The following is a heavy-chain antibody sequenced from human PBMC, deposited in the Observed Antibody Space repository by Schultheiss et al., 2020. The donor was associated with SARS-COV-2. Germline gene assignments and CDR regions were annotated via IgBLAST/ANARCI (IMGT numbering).Heavy chain of an antibody. Sequence: GSLRLSCTVSGGSISSYYWSWIRQPPGKGLEWIGEINHSGSANYNPSLKSRVTISVDTSKNQFSLKLSSVTAADTAVYYCASVGYSGSYSWGQGTLVTVSS. J-gene: IGHJ4*02. CDR1: GGSISSYY. CDR3: ASVGYSGSYS. D-gene: IGHD1-26*01. CDR2: INHSGSA. V-gene: IGHV4-34*01.